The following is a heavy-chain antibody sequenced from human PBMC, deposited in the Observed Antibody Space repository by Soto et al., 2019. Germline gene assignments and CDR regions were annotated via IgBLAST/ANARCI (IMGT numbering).Heavy chain of an antibody. CDR2: IYYSGST. Sequence: SETLSLTCTVSGGSVSSGSYYWSWIRQPPGKGLEWIGYIYYSGSTNYNPSLKSRVTISVDTSKNQFSLKLSSVTAADTAVYYCARDGDYYGSGRHGMDVWGQGTTVTVSS. J-gene: IGHJ6*02. CDR1: GGSVSSGSYY. CDR3: ARDGDYYGSGRHGMDV. D-gene: IGHD3-10*01. V-gene: IGHV4-61*01.